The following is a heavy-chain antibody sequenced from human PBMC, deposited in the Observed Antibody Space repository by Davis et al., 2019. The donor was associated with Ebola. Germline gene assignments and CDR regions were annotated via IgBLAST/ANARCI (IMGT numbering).Heavy chain of an antibody. D-gene: IGHD3-22*01. CDR1: SGSISSSSYY. J-gene: IGHJ3*02. V-gene: IGHV4-39*01. Sequence: MPSETLSLTCTVSSGSISSSSYYWGWIRQPPGKGLEWIGSIYYSGSTYYNPSLKSRVTISVDTSKNQFSLKLSSVTAADTAVYHCARGGYYDSSGYSHTAFDIWGQGTLVTVAS. CDR2: IYYSGST. CDR3: ARGGYYDSSGYSHTAFDI.